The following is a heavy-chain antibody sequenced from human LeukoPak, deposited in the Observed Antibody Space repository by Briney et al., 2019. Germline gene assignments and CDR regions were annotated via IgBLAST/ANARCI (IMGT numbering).Heavy chain of an antibody. CDR1: GGSISSYY. V-gene: IGHV4-59*01. Sequence: SETLSLTYTVSGGSISSYYWSWIRQPPGKGLEWIGYIYYSGCTNYNPSLKSRVTISVDTSKNQFSLKLSSVTAADTAVYYCARGLKYYDILTGYYREYYFDHWGQGTLVTVSS. CDR3: ARGLKYYDILTGYYREYYFDH. CDR2: IYYSGCT. J-gene: IGHJ4*02. D-gene: IGHD3-9*01.